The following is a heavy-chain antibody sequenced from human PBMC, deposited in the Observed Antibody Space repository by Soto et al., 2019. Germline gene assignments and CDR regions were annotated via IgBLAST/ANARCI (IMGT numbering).Heavy chain of an antibody. J-gene: IGHJ4*02. Sequence: GESLKISCXGSGYSFTSYWISWVRQMPGKGLEWMGRIDPSDSYTNYSPSFQGHVTISADKSISTAYLQWSSLKASDTAMYCCARHSPHYDFWSPFDYWGQGTLVTVSS. CDR1: GYSFTSYW. CDR3: ARHSPHYDFWSPFDY. CDR2: IDPSDSYT. V-gene: IGHV5-10-1*01. D-gene: IGHD3-3*01.